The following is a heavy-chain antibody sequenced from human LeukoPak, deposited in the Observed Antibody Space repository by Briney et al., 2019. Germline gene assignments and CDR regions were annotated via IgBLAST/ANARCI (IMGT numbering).Heavy chain of an antibody. Sequence: GASVKVSCKASGYTFTGYYMHWVQQAPGQGLEWMGWINPNSGGTNYAQKFQGRVTTTRDTSISTAYMELSRLRSDDTAVYYCARDRSPYSSSSDAFDIWGQGTMVTVSS. J-gene: IGHJ3*02. V-gene: IGHV1-2*02. D-gene: IGHD6-6*01. CDR1: GYTFTGYY. CDR3: ARDRSPYSSSSDAFDI. CDR2: INPNSGGT.